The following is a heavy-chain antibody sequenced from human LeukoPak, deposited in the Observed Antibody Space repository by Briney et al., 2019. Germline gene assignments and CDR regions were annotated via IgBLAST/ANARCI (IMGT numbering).Heavy chain of an antibody. D-gene: IGHD3-10*01. Sequence: SETLSLTCTVSGGSISSSSYYWGWIRQPPGKGLEWIGRIYYSGSTYYNPSLKSRVTISVDMSKNQFSLKLSSVTAADTAVYYCARQSDYYGSGIDAFDIWGQGTMVTVSS. J-gene: IGHJ3*02. CDR1: GGSISSSSYY. CDR2: IYYSGST. V-gene: IGHV4-39*01. CDR3: ARQSDYYGSGIDAFDI.